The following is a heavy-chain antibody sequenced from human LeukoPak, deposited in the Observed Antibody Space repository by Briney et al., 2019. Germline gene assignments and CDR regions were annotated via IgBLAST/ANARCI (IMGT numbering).Heavy chain of an antibody. V-gene: IGHV4-34*01. CDR3: AREGTTVTTFDY. D-gene: IGHD4-17*01. J-gene: IGHJ4*02. Sequence: SETLSLTCTVSGGSISSYYWSWIRQPPGKGLEWIGEINHSGSTNYNPSLKSRVTISVDTSKNQFSLKLSSVTAADTAVYYCAREGTTVTTFDYWGQGTLVTVSS. CDR2: INHSGST. CDR1: GGSISSYY.